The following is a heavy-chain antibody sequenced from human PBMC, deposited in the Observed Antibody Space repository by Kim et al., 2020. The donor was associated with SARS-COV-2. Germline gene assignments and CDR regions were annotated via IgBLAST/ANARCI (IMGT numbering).Heavy chain of an antibody. Sequence: SVKVSCEASRDISNTYAISWVRQAPGQGLEWMGGIIPIFGTSTYGAKFQGRVAITADEPSRTVYMELTRLTSDDTAVYYCTREGTTVTRSYGMDVWGQG. V-gene: IGHV1-69*13. J-gene: IGHJ6*02. CDR2: IIPIFGTS. CDR1: RDISNTYA. D-gene: IGHD4-4*01. CDR3: TREGTTVTRSYGMDV.